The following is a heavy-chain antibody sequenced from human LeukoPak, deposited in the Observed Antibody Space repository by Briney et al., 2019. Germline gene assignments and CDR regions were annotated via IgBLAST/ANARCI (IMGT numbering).Heavy chain of an antibody. V-gene: IGHV4-34*01. J-gene: IGHJ4*02. CDR2: INDGGSI. Sequence: SETLSLTCAVYGGSFSSYYWSWVRQPPGKGLEWIGEINDGGSINHNPSLKSRVTISVDTSKNQLSLKLRSVNAADTAIYYCVFRYSSSFIYWGQGNLVTVSS. CDR1: GGSFSSYY. D-gene: IGHD6-6*01. CDR3: VFRYSSSFIY.